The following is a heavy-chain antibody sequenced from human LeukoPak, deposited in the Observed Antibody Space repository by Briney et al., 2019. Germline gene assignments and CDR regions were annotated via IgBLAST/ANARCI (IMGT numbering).Heavy chain of an antibody. CDR3: AVGATHYYMDV. Sequence: RPSEPLSLTCTVSGRPIRGYYWSWVRQPPGKGLEWIAYIYYSGSTNYNPSLKSRVTISLDTSKNQFSLKLSSVTAADTAVYYCAVGATHYYMDVWGKGTTVTVSS. J-gene: IGHJ6*03. V-gene: IGHV4-59*08. CDR2: IYYSGST. CDR1: GRPIRGYY. D-gene: IGHD3-16*01.